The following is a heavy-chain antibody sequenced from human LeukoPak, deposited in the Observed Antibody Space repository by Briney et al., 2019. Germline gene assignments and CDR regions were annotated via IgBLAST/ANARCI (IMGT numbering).Heavy chain of an antibody. CDR3: ARADIVVVPAAPSYYFYGMDV. V-gene: IGHV1-2*04. CDR2: INPNSGGT. Sequence: ASVKVSCKASGYTFTGYYMHWVRQAPGQGLEWMGWINPNSGGTNYAQKFQGWVTMTRDTSISTAYMELSRLRSDDTAVYYCARADIVVVPAAPSYYFYGMDVWGQGTTVTVSS. J-gene: IGHJ6*02. D-gene: IGHD2-2*01. CDR1: GYTFTGYY.